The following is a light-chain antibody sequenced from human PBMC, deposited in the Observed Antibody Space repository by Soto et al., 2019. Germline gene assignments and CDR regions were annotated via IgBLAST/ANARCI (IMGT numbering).Light chain of an antibody. V-gene: IGLV2-14*01. CDR1: SSDVGGYDQ. J-gene: IGLJ2*01. CDR2: AVS. Sequence: QSALTQPASVSGSPGQSIALSCTGTSSDVGGYDQVSWYQQHPGKVPKLMIYAVSNRPSGVSDRFSGSQSGNTASLTISGLQAEDEADYYCSSYTGSGTFFGGGTKLTVL. CDR3: SSYTGSGTF.